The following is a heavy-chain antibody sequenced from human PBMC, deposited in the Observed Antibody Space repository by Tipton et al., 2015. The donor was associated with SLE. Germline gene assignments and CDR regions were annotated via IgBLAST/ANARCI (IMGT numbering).Heavy chain of an antibody. CDR1: GFNFDDYA. V-gene: IGHV3-9*01. D-gene: IGHD5-18*01. CDR3: VREGDTAFDY. CDR2: ISWDSGSL. Sequence: SLRLSCAASGFNFDDYAMHWVRQGPGKGLEWVSGISWDSGSLDYADSVKGRFTISRDNAKNSLYLQMNSLRAEDTAVYYCVREGDTAFDYWGQGTLVTVSS. J-gene: IGHJ4*02.